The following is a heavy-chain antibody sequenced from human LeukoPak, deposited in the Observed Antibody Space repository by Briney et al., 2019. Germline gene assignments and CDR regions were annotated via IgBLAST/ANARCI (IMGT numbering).Heavy chain of an antibody. CDR2: IIPIFGTA. D-gene: IGHD2-15*01. CDR1: GGTFSSYA. V-gene: IGHV1-69*05. J-gene: IGHJ4*02. Sequence: GASVKVSCKASGGTFSSYAISWVRQAPGQGLEWMGGIIPIFGTANYAQKFQGRVTITTDESTSTAYMELSSLRSEDTAVYYCARYCSGGSCPRRGYFDYWGQGTLVTVSS. CDR3: ARYCSGGSCPRRGYFDY.